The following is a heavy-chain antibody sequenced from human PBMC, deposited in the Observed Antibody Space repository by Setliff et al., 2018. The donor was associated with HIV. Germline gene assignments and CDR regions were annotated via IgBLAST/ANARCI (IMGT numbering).Heavy chain of an antibody. D-gene: IGHD6-19*01. CDR2: IRYDGSNK. CDR3: ARGSSGWGMDFYYYYMDV. V-gene: IGHV3-30*02. Sequence: GGSLRLSCAASGFAFSTYGMHWVRQAPGKGLEWVAFIRYDGSNKYYADSVKGRFTISRDNSKNTLYLQINRLRSEDTAVYYCARGSSGWGMDFYYYYMDVWGKGTTVTVSS. CDR1: GFAFSTYG. J-gene: IGHJ6*03.